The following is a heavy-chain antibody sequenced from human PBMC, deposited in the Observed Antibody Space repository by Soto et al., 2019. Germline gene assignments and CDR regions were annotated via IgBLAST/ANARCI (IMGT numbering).Heavy chain of an antibody. CDR3: ARIVEYSSSSY. CDR2: IWYDGSNK. V-gene: IGHV3-33*01. D-gene: IGHD6-6*01. J-gene: IGHJ4*02. Sequence: GGSLRLSCAASGFTFSSYGMHWVRQAPGKGQEWVAVIWYDGSNKYYADSVKGRFTISRDNSKNTLYLQMNSLRAEDTAVYYCARIVEYSSSSYWGQGTLVTVSS. CDR1: GFTFSSYG.